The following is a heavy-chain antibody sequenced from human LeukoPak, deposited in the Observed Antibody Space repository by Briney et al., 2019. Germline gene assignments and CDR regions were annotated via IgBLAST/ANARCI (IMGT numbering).Heavy chain of an antibody. CDR1: GYSISSGYY. CDR2: IYYSGST. CDR3: ARDRLAPKTNWFDP. D-gene: IGHD5-12*01. J-gene: IGHJ5*02. Sequence: PSETLSLTCTVSGYSISSGYYWGWIRQPPGKGLEWIGSIYYSGSTYYNPSLKSRVTISVDTSKNQFSLKLSSVTAADTAVYYCARDRLAPKTNWFDPWGQGTLVTVSS. V-gene: IGHV4-38-2*02.